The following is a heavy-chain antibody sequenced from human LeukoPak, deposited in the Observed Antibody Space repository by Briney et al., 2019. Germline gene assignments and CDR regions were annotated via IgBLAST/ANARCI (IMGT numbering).Heavy chain of an antibody. Sequence: SQTLSLTCTVSGGSISSGSYYWSWIRQPAGKGLEWIGRIYTSGSTNYNPSLKSRVTISVDTSKNQFSLKLSSVTAADTAVYYCARDRSYGYFDYWGQGTLVAVSS. D-gene: IGHD5-18*01. J-gene: IGHJ4*02. V-gene: IGHV4-61*02. CDR2: IYTSGST. CDR1: GGSISSGSYY. CDR3: ARDRSYGYFDY.